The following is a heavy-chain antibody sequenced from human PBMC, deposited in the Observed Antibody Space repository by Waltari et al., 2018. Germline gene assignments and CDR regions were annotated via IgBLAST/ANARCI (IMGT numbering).Heavy chain of an antibody. CDR2: IYSGGST. J-gene: IGHJ4*02. Sequence: EALLAESGGGSVQPGGSLRLSCAVSDFNVRDNNVSWVRQPPGKGLEWVSIIYSGGSTSYADSVRARFTIARDISKNTVFLQMNSLRAEDTAVYYCASHYCSRGTCHFDSWGQGTLVKVSS. CDR1: DFNVRDNN. CDR3: ASHYCSRGTCHFDS. V-gene: IGHV3-66*04. D-gene: IGHD2-15*01.